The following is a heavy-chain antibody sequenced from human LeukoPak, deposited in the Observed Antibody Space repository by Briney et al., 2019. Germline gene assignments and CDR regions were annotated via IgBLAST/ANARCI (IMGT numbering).Heavy chain of an antibody. V-gene: IGHV1-3*03. Sequence: ASVKVSCKASGYTFTSYAMHWVRQAPGQRLEWMGWINAGNGNTKYSQEFQGRVTITRDTSASTAYMELSSLRSEDMAVYYCAREGRSSGWYYYYYYMDVWGKGTTVTVSS. J-gene: IGHJ6*03. CDR3: AREGRSSGWYYYYYYMDV. CDR1: GYTFTSYA. D-gene: IGHD6-19*01. CDR2: INAGNGNT.